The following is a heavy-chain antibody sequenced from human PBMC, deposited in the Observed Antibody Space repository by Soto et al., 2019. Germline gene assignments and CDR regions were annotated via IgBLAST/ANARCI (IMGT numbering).Heavy chain of an antibody. D-gene: IGHD2-2*01. V-gene: IGHV4-59*11. CDR3: ARGGGSPYHDHEFDY. J-gene: IGHJ4*02. Sequence: QVQLQESGPGLVKPSETLSLTCSVSGVSTSNHYWTWIRKPPGQGPEWIGCIYYRGTTNYHASFNSRVTISLDTSKNQFSLKLTSVTTADTAVYYCARGGGSPYHDHEFDYWGQGILVTVSS. CDR1: GVSTSNHY. CDR2: IYYRGTT.